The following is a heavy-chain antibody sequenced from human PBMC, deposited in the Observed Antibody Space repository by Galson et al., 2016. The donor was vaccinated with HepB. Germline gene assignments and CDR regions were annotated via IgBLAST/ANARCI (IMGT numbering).Heavy chain of an antibody. CDR3: GGGRGVIDY. Sequence: ETLSLTCTISGGSISSKCWNWIWQPPGKGLEWIGYICYGGTTNYNPSLKSRVTLSLDTSKKQLSLNLTSVSATETAVYYCGGGRGVIDYWGQGTVVIVSS. D-gene: IGHD3-10*01. CDR2: ICYGGTT. CDR1: GGSISSKC. J-gene: IGHJ4*02. V-gene: IGHV4-59*08.